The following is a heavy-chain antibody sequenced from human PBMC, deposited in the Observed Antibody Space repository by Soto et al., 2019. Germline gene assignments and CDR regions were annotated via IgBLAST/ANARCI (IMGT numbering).Heavy chain of an antibody. V-gene: IGHV3-30*18. Sequence: QVQLVESGGGVVQPGRSLRLSCAASGFTFSNFGMHWVRQAPGKGLEWVAVISYDGNNQYYSNSVKGRFTISRDNSRNTLYLQMNSLRTEDTAVYYCAKGDWFDPWGQGTLVTVSS. CDR1: GFTFSNFG. CDR2: ISYDGNNQ. CDR3: AKGDWFDP. J-gene: IGHJ5*02.